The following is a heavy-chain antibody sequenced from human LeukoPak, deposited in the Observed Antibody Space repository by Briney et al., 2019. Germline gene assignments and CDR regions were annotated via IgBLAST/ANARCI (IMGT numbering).Heavy chain of an antibody. V-gene: IGHV4-39*07. CDR2: IYYSGST. CDR1: GGSISSSSYY. CDR3: ARALRWFDP. J-gene: IGHJ5*02. Sequence: SETLPLTCTVSGGSISSSSYYWGWIRQPPGKGLEWIGSIYYSGSTYYNPSLKSRVTISVDTSKNQFSLKLSSVTAADTAVYYCARALRWFDPWGQGTLVTVSS. D-gene: IGHD3-3*01.